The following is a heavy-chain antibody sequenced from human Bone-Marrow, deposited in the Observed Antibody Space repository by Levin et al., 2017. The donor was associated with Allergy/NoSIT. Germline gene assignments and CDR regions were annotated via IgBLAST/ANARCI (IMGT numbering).Heavy chain of an antibody. CDR2: VSYDGRNK. J-gene: IGHJ4*02. CDR1: GFSFTNYS. CDR3: ASLNWNDVVNY. D-gene: IGHD1-1*01. V-gene: IGHV3-30*04. Sequence: LSLTCAASGFSFTNYSMHWVRQAAGKGLDWLAVVSYDGRNKFYADSVKGRFTISRDNSKNMVYLQMNSLRGDDTAVYYCASLNWNDVVNYWGQGTLVTVSA.